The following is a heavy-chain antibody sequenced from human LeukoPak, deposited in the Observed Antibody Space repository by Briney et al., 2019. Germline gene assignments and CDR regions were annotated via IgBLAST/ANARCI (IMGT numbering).Heavy chain of an antibody. CDR1: GGIFSNYV. J-gene: IGHJ6*02. V-gene: IGHV1-69*01. CDR2: VIPMFGTT. D-gene: IGHD2-21*01. CDR3: AGERADVEVYSGMDV. Sequence: GSSVKVSCKASGGIFSNYVITWVRQAPGQGLQWMGGVIPMFGTTNYAREFQDRVTMSADESTNIAHMGLRSLTSEDTAVYYCAGERADVEVYSGMDVWGQGTTVTVSS.